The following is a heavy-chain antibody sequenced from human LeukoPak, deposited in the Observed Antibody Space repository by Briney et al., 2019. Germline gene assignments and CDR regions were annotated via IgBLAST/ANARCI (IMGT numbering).Heavy chain of an antibody. CDR1: GFTFSSYS. V-gene: IGHV3-21*01. J-gene: IGHJ3*02. CDR3: ARCLGATRCAFDI. D-gene: IGHD1-26*01. CDR2: ISSSSSYI. Sequence: GGSLRLSCAASGFTFSSYSMNWVRQAPGKGLEWVSSISSSSSYIYYADSVKGRFTISRDNAKNSLYLQTNSLRAEDTAVYYCARCLGATRCAFDIWGQGTMVTVSS.